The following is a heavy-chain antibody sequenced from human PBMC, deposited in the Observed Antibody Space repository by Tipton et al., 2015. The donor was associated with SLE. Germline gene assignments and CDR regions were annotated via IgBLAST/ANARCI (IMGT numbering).Heavy chain of an antibody. Sequence: SLRLSCATSGFTFSSFGMLWVRQAPGKGLEWVAYIGSDGSKKYIADSVKGRFAISRDNAKNSADLQMNSLRVEDTATYHCARGLLSSWYFGLDVWGQGTMVTVSS. CDR1: GFTFSSFG. CDR2: IGSDGSKK. CDR3: ARGLLSSWYFGLDV. J-gene: IGHJ6*02. V-gene: IGHV3-30*12. D-gene: IGHD2-21*01.